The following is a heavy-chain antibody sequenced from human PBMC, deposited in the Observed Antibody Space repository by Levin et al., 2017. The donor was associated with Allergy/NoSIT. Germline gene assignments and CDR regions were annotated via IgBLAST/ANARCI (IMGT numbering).Heavy chain of an antibody. CDR3: ATHKLRVTMVRDTSYNWFDP. CDR1: GDSISSSSYY. V-gene: IGHV4-39*01. Sequence: SETLSLTCTVSGDSISSSSYYWGWIRQPPGKGLEWIGSIHYSGSTYQKPSLRSRVTISVDTWKNQLSLKVTSVTAADTAVYYCATHKLRVTMVRDTSYNWFDPWGQGTLVTVSS. CDR2: IHYSGST. D-gene: IGHD3-10*01. J-gene: IGHJ5*02.